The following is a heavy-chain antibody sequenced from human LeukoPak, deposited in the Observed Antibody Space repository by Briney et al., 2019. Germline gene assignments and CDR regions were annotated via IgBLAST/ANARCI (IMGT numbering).Heavy chain of an antibody. V-gene: IGHV3-7*01. Sequence: GGSLRLSCAASGFTFSSYSMNWVRQAPGKGLEWVANIKQDGSEKYYVDSVKGRFTISRDNAKNSLYLQMNSLRAEDTAVYYCASTIGGYYDSSGNFDYWGQGTLVTVSS. D-gene: IGHD3-22*01. CDR2: IKQDGSEK. J-gene: IGHJ4*02. CDR3: ASTIGGYYDSSGNFDY. CDR1: GFTFSSYS.